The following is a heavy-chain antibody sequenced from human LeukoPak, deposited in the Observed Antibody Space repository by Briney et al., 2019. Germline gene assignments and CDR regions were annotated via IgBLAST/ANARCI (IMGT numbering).Heavy chain of an antibody. V-gene: IGHV5-51*01. Sequence: ASVKVSCKASGYTFTTYYIGWVRQMPGKGLEWMGIIYPGDSGTRYSPSFQGQVTISADKSINTAYLQWSSLKASDTAMYYCARRGYYGSGSYMGLFDYWGQGTLVTVSS. CDR3: ARRGYYGSGSYMGLFDY. CDR1: GYTFTTYY. CDR2: IYPGDSGT. J-gene: IGHJ4*02. D-gene: IGHD3-10*01.